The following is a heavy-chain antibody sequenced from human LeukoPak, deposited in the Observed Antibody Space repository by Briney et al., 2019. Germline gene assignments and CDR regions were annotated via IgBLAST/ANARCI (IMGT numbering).Heavy chain of an antibody. CDR2: IYHSGST. Sequence: KPSETLSLTCAVSGGSISSSNWWSWVRQPPEKGLEWIGSIYHSGSTYYNPSLNSRVTISVDTSKNQFSLKLSSVTAADTAVYYCARVSGFDYWGQGTLVTVSS. J-gene: IGHJ4*02. D-gene: IGHD6-25*01. CDR3: ARVSGFDY. CDR1: GGSISSSNW. V-gene: IGHV4-4*02.